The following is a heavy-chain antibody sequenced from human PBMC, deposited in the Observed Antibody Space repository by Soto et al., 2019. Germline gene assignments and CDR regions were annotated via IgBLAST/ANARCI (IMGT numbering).Heavy chain of an antibody. Sequence: QLPLQESGPGLVKPSETLSLTRTVSGGSISSSSFHWGWIRQPPGKGLEWIGSSYYSGRPYYSPSLKRRVTISVDTSKNQFSLKLSSVTAAYTAVYYCARRERAAGTDWWFDPWGQGTLVTVSS. CDR3: ARRERAAGTDWWFDP. CDR2: SYYSGRP. J-gene: IGHJ5*02. V-gene: IGHV4-39*01. D-gene: IGHD6-13*01. CDR1: GGSISSSSFH.